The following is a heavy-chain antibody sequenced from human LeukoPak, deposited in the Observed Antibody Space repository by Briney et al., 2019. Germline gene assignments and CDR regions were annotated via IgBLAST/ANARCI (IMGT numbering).Heavy chain of an antibody. V-gene: IGHV4-39*07. Sequence: SETLSLTCTVSGGSISSSSYYWGWIRQPPGKGLEWIGSICYSGSTYYNPSLKSRVTISVDTSKNQFSLKLSSVTAADTAVYYCAGDSGTTGFHETFDYWGQGTLVTVSS. CDR2: ICYSGST. J-gene: IGHJ4*02. CDR1: GGSISSSSYY. CDR3: AGDSGTTGFHETFDY. D-gene: IGHD1-1*01.